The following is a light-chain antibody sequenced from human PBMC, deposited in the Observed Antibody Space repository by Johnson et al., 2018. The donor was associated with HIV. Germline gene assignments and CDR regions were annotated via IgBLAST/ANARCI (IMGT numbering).Light chain of an antibody. V-gene: IGLV1-51*02. Sequence: QAVLTQPPSVSAAPGQKVSISCSGNSSSIGSNYVSWYQQLPGTAPKLLIYENNKRPSGIPDRFSGSKSGTSATLVITGLQTGDEADYYCGTWDSRLRTGFFGTGTKVTVL. CDR3: GTWDSRLRTGF. CDR2: ENN. CDR1: SSSIGSNY. J-gene: IGLJ1*01.